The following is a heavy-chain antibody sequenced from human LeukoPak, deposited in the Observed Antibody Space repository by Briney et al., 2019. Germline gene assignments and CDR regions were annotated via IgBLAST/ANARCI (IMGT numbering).Heavy chain of an antibody. CDR3: ARDWSTLFGSYKGDYYGLDV. CDR2: ISSRSSHT. Sequence: NPGGSLRLSCAASGFTFSSYTMNWVRQAPGKGLEWVSSISSRSSHTYYADSVKGRFTISRDNPKNSPHLQMNSLIGEDTAVYYCARDWSTLFGSYKGDYYGLDVWGQGTTVTVSS. V-gene: IGHV3-21*01. J-gene: IGHJ6*02. CDR1: GFTFSSYT. D-gene: IGHD3-10*02.